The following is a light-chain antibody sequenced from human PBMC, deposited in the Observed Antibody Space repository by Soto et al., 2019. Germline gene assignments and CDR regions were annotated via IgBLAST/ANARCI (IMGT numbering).Light chain of an antibody. CDR2: EVN. V-gene: IGLV2-8*01. J-gene: IGLJ3*02. Sequence: SVLNQSPSPSASPGQSVTISFTGSSGDIGAYNYVSWYQQHPGKAPKLIIYEVNKRPSGVPDRFSGSKSGITASLTVSGLQADDEADYYCGAHAGSNTWVFGGVTKVTVL. CDR3: GAHAGSNTWV. CDR1: SGDIGAYNY.